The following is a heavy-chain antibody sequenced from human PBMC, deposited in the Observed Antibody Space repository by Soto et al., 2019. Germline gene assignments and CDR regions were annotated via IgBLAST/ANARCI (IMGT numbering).Heavy chain of an antibody. CDR3: AREPSSGGWFDP. CDR1: GFTFGIYW. Sequence: GGSLRLSCAASGFTFGIYWMSWVRQAPGKGLEWLATIKWDASEKKYVDSVKGRFTMSRDNAKNSLYLQMNSLRAADTAVYYCAREPSSGGWFDPWGQGTLVTVSS. D-gene: IGHD6-19*01. CDR2: IKWDASEK. J-gene: IGHJ5*02. V-gene: IGHV3-7*01.